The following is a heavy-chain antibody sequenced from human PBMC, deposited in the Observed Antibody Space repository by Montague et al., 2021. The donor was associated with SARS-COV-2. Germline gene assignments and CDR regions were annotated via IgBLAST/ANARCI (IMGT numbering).Heavy chain of an antibody. CDR2: IYYSGST. D-gene: IGHD3-22*01. Sequence: SETLSLTCTVSGGSISSSSYYWGWIRQPPGKGLEWIGSIYYSGSTYYNPSLKSRVTISVGTSKNQFSLKLGSVTAADTAVYYCARQSVNYYDSSGYPFDYWGQGTLVTVSS. J-gene: IGHJ4*02. V-gene: IGHV4-39*01. CDR1: GGSISSSSYY. CDR3: ARQSVNYYDSSGYPFDY.